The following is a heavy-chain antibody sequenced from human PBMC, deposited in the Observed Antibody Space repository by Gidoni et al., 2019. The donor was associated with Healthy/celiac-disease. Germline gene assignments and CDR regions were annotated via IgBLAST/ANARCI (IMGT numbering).Heavy chain of an antibody. Sequence: QVQLQQWGAGLLKPSETLSLTCAVYGGSFSGYYWSWIRQPPGKGLEWIGEINHSGSTNYNPSLKSRVTISVDTSKNQFSLKLSSVTAADTAVYYCARGLRGMVRGVSDYWGQGTLVTVSS. CDR3: ARGLRGMVRGVSDY. CDR2: INHSGST. V-gene: IGHV4-34*01. J-gene: IGHJ4*02. D-gene: IGHD3-10*01. CDR1: GGSFSGYY.